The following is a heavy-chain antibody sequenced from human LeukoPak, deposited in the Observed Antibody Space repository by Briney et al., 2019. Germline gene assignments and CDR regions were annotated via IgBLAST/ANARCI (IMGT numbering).Heavy chain of an antibody. D-gene: IGHD3-3*01. V-gene: IGHV3-48*01. CDR1: GFTFSSYS. J-gene: IGHJ4*02. CDR3: ARDGFDFWSGYPTTVDY. Sequence: GGSLRLSCAASGFTFSSYSMNWVRQSPGKGLEWVSYISSSSNTIYYADSVKGRFTISRDNANNSLYLQMNSLRAEDTAVYYCARDGFDFWSGYPTTVDYRGQGTLVAVSS. CDR2: ISSSSNTI.